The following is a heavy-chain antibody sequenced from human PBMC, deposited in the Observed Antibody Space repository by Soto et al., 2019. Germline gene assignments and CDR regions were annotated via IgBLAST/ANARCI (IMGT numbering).Heavy chain of an antibody. CDR3: AKDVI. CDR2: IKSAGSER. J-gene: IGHJ4*02. Sequence: EVQLVESGGGLVQPGGSLRLSCAASGFTFSNFWMSWVRQAPGKGLDWVASIKSAGSERSHVDAVRGRFSISRDNARNSLYLQMNSLRADDTAVYYCAKDVIWGQGSLVTVSS. CDR1: GFTFSNFW. V-gene: IGHV3-7*05.